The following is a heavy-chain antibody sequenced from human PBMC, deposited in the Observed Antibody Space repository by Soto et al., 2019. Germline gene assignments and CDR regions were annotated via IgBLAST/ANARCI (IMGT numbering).Heavy chain of an antibody. J-gene: IGHJ6*02. D-gene: IGHD3-22*01. CDR2: INPNSGGT. CDR1: GYTFTGYY. Sequence: ASVKVSCKASGYTFTGYYMHWVRQAPGQGLEGMGWINPNSGGTNYAQKFQGWVTMTRDTSISTAYMELSRLRSDDTAVYYCARDRYQSAYYYDSSGYYSFGMDVWGQGTTVTVSS. V-gene: IGHV1-2*04. CDR3: ARDRYQSAYYYDSSGYYSFGMDV.